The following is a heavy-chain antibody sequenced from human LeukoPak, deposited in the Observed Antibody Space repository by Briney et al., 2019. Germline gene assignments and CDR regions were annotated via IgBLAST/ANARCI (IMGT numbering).Heavy chain of an antibody. J-gene: IGHJ4*02. CDR2: IYHSGST. CDR1: GGSISSGGYY. V-gene: IGHV4-30-2*01. CDR3: ARDRGYGDYVGR. Sequence: SETLSLTCTVSGGSISSGGYYWSWIRQPPGKGLEWIGYIYHSGSTYYNPSLKSRVTISVDRSKNQFSLKLSSVTAADTAVYYCARDRGYGDYVGRWGQGTLVTVSS. D-gene: IGHD4-17*01.